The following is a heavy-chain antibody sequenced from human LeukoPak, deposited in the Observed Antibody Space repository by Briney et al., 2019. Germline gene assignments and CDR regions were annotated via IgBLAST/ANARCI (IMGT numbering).Heavy chain of an antibody. V-gene: IGHV1-46*01. CDR2: INPSGGST. Sequence: GASLTVSCTASGDTFTSYYMYWVRQAPGPGLEWMGIINPSGGSTSYAQTFQGRVTMTRDMSTSTVYMELSSLRSEDTAVYYCARDLAALDYYDSSDYYMYVWGTGTTVTVSS. J-gene: IGHJ6*03. D-gene: IGHD3-22*01. CDR1: GDTFTSYY. CDR3: ARDLAALDYYDSSDYYMYV.